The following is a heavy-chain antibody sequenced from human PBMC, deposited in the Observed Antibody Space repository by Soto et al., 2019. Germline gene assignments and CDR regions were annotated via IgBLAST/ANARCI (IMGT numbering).Heavy chain of an antibody. CDR1: GFTFSSYS. CDR2: ISSSSSTI. J-gene: IGHJ4*02. V-gene: IGHV3-48*01. Sequence: GGSLRLSCAASGFTFSSYSMNWVRQAPGKGLEWVSYISSSSSTIYYADSVKGRFTISRDNAKNSLYLQMNSLRAEDTAVYYCARDRRSGSYPTIRDYWGQGTLVTVSS. D-gene: IGHD3-10*01. CDR3: ARDRRSGSYPTIRDY.